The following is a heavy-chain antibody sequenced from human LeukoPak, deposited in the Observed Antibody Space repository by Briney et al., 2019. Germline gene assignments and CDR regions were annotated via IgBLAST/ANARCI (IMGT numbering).Heavy chain of an antibody. CDR1: RATFTRSA. Sequence: GSSRKPCSKAARATFTRSAISCVPRAPGHGLQWMGGIIPIFGIVYYAQRVQSRVTISADESTSIAYMELSSLRSEDTAVYYCARVEVNGHDYDSSGYWLWFDPWGQGTLVTVSS. J-gene: IGHJ5*02. D-gene: IGHD3-22*01. V-gene: IGHV1-69*01. CDR3: ARVEVNGHDYDSSGYWLWFDP. CDR2: IIPIFGIV.